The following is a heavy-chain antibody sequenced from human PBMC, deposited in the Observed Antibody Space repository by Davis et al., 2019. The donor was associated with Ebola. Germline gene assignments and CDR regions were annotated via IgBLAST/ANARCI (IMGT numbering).Heavy chain of an antibody. CDR3: ARAENIVVVPAAPFNPHPPYYYYGMDV. D-gene: IGHD2-2*01. J-gene: IGHJ6*04. V-gene: IGHV4-39*01. CDR1: GGSISSSSYY. Sequence: SETLSLTCTVSGGSISSSSYYWGWIRQPPGKGLEWIGSIYYIGNTYYNPSLKSRVTISVDTSRNQFSLKLSSVTAADTAVYYCARAENIVVVPAAPFNPHPPYYYYGMDVWGKGTTVTVSS. CDR2: IYYIGNT.